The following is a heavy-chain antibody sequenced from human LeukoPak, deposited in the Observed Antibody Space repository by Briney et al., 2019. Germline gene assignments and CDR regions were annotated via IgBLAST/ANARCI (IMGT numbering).Heavy chain of an antibody. J-gene: IGHJ5*02. CDR3: ARHAQKRIAAAGTHWFDP. D-gene: IGHD6-13*01. CDR1: GYSFTSYW. CDR2: IYPGDSDT. V-gene: IGHV5-51*01. Sequence: TGESLKISCKGSGYSFTSYWIGWVRQMPGKGLEWMGIIYPGDSDTRYSPSFQGQVTISADKSISTAYLQWSSLKASDTAMYYCARHAQKRIAAAGTHWFDPWGQGTLVTVSS.